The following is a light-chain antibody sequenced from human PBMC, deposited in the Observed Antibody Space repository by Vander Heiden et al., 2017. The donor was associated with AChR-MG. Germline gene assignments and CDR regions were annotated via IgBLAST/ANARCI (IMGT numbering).Light chain of an antibody. CDR1: SSDVGGYNY. CDR3: SSYTSSSPL. Sequence: QSALTQPASVSGSPGQSITISCTGTSSDVGGYNYVSWYQQHPGKAPKLMIYEVSNRPSGVSNRFSGSKSGNTASLTISGLQAEDEADYYCSSYTSSSPLFGGGTKLTVI. J-gene: IGLJ2*01. V-gene: IGLV2-14*01. CDR2: EVS.